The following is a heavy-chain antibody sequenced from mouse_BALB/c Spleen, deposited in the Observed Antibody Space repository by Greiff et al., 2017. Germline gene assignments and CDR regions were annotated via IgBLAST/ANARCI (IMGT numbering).Heavy chain of an antibody. CDR2: IYPGDGDT. V-gene: IGHV1-80*01. Sequence: VHLVESGAELVRPGSSVKISCKASGYAFSSYWMNWVKQRPGQGLEWIGQIYPGDGDTNYNGKFKGKATLTADKSSSTAYMQLSSLTSEDSAVYFCAREEAATGYFDVWGAGTTVTVSS. J-gene: IGHJ1*01. CDR1: GYAFSSYW. D-gene: IGHD1-2*01. CDR3: AREEAATGYFDV.